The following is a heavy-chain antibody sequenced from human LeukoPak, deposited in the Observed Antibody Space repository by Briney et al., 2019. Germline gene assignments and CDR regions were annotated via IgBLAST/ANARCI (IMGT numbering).Heavy chain of an antibody. D-gene: IGHD5-12*01. V-gene: IGHV3-23*01. CDR2: ISGSGAGT. CDR3: AKDQGYSGYGPGDS. Sequence: GGSLRLSCAASGITFSSYAMSCVRQAPGKGLEWVSVISGSGAGTYYTDSVKGRFTISRDNSKNTLYLQMNSLRAEDTAVYYCAKDQGYSGYGPGDSWGQGTLVTVSS. CDR1: GITFSSYA. J-gene: IGHJ4*02.